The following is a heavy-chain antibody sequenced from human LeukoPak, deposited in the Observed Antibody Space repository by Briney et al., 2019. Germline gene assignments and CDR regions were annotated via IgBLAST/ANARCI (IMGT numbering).Heavy chain of an antibody. J-gene: IGHJ3*02. V-gene: IGHV3-21*01. CDR2: ISSSSSYI. CDR1: GFTFSSYS. D-gene: IGHD6-19*01. Sequence: GGSLRLSCAASGFTFSSYSMNWVRQAPGKGLEWVSSISSSSSYIYYADSVKGRFTISRDNAKNSLYLQMNSLRAEDTAVYYCARVGRLDDVFDIWGQGTMVTVSS. CDR3: ARVGRLDDVFDI.